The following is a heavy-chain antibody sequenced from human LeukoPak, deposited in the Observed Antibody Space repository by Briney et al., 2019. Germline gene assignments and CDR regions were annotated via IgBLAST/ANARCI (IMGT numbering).Heavy chain of an antibody. CDR3: AKAPYDFWTSYYYYMDV. CDR1: GFTFSSYA. D-gene: IGHD3-3*01. CDR2: ISGSGGST. Sequence: GGSLRLSCAASGFTFSSYAMSWVRQAPGKGLEWVSAISGSGGSTYYADSVKGRFTISRDNSKNSLYLQMNSLRAEDTAVYYCAKAPYDFWTSYYYYMDVWAKGPRSPSP. V-gene: IGHV3-23*01. J-gene: IGHJ6*03.